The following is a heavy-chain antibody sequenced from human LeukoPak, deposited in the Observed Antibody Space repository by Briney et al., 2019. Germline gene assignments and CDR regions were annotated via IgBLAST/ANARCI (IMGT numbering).Heavy chain of an antibody. D-gene: IGHD2-2*01. CDR2: ISSSSSCI. CDR1: GFTFSSYS. Sequence: PGGSLRLSCAASGFTFSSYSMNWVRQAPGKGLEWVSSISSSSSCIYYADSVKGRFTISRDNAKNSLYLQMNSLRAEDTAVYYCARLYCSSTSCRIDPWGQGTLVTVSS. J-gene: IGHJ5*02. CDR3: ARLYCSSTSCRIDP. V-gene: IGHV3-21*01.